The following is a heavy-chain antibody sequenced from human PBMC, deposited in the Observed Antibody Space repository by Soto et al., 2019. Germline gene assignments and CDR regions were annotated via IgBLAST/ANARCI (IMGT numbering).Heavy chain of an antibody. V-gene: IGHV4-59*08. CDR2: IYYSGST. D-gene: IGHD3-16*01. CDR1: GGSISSYY. CDR3: ARGGTTWTFDY. Sequence: SETLSLTCTVSGGSISSYYWSWIRQPPGKGLEWIGYIYYSGSTNYNPSLKSRVTISVDTSKNQFSLKLSSVTAADTAVYYCARGGTTWTFDYWGQGTLVTVSS. J-gene: IGHJ4*02.